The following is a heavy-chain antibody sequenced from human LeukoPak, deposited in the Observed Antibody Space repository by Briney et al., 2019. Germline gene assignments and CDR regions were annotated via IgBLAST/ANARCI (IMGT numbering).Heavy chain of an antibody. D-gene: IGHD3-16*01. Sequence: SETLSLTCSVFADSMNNYYWTWIRQPPGKGLEWVGNMHPGGTTKFHPSLEGRVTMSIDTSNKQFSLRLRSVTAADTATYYCAKTGSLSGRFLDHWGPGALVIVSS. CDR1: ADSMNNYY. V-gene: IGHV4-59*01. CDR2: MHPGGTT. CDR3: AKTGSLSGRFLDH. J-gene: IGHJ4*02.